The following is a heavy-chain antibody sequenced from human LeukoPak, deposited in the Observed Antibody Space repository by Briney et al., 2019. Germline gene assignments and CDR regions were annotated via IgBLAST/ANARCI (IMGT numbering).Heavy chain of an antibody. CDR3: ARDYGDYGMDV. CDR2: IIPILGIA. J-gene: IGHJ6*02. D-gene: IGHD4-17*01. V-gene: IGHV1-69*04. Sequence: SVKVSCKASGGTFSSYAISWVRQAPGQGLEWMGRIIPILGIANYAQKFQGRVTMTRDTSTSTVYMELSSLRSEDTAVYYCARDYGDYGMDVWGQGTTVTVSS. CDR1: GGTFSSYA.